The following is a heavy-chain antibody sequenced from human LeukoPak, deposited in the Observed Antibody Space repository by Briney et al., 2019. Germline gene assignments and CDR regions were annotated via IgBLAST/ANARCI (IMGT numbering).Heavy chain of an antibody. V-gene: IGHV3-30*04. CDR3: ADEPFDY. CDR1: GFTFSSYA. CDR2: ISYDGSNK. Sequence: PERSLRLSCAASGFTFSSYAMHWVRQAPGKGLEWVAVISYDGSNKYYADSVKGRFTISRDNSKNTLYLQMNSLRAEDTAVYYCADEPFDYWGQGTLVTVSS. J-gene: IGHJ4*02.